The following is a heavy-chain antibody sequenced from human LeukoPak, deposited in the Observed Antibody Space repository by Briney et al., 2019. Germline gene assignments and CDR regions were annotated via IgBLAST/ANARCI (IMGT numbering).Heavy chain of an antibody. V-gene: IGHV1-69*05. CDR3: ARWAPASRINWFDP. J-gene: IGHJ5*02. Sequence: SVKVSCKASGGTFSSYAINWVRQAPGQGLEWMGGIIPIFGTANYAQKFQGRVTITTDESTSTAYMELSSLRSEDTAVYYCARWAPASRINWFDPWGQGTLVTVSS. CDR2: IIPIFGTA. CDR1: GGTFSSYA. D-gene: IGHD2-15*01.